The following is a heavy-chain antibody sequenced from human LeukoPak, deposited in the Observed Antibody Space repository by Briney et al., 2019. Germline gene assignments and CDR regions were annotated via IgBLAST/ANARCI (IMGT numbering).Heavy chain of an antibody. J-gene: IGHJ3*02. V-gene: IGHV4-4*07. CDR3: ARGRYCSADICSGGGAFDI. CDR1: GGSINNYY. CDR2: IYTRGST. Sequence: ETLSLTCTVSGGSINNYYWSWIRQPAGKGLEWIGRIYTRGSTNYNPSLKSRVTMSVDTSKNQFSLKLSSVTAADTAVYYCARGRYCSADICSGGGAFDIWGQGTMVSVSS. D-gene: IGHD2-15*01.